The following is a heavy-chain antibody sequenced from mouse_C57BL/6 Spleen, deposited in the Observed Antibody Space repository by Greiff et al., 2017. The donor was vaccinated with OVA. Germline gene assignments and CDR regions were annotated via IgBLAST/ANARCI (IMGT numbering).Heavy chain of an antibody. D-gene: IGHD2-5*01. CDR3: ARVGYYSNPYYFDY. CDR2: INPNNGGT. V-gene: IGHV1-26*01. J-gene: IGHJ2*01. Sequence: EVQLQQSGPELVKPGASVKISCKASGYTFTDYYMNWVKQSHGKSLEWIGDINPNNGGTSYNQKFKGKATLTVDKSSSTAYMELRSLTSEASAFYYCARVGYYSNPYYFDYWGQGTTLTVSS. CDR1: GYTFTDYY.